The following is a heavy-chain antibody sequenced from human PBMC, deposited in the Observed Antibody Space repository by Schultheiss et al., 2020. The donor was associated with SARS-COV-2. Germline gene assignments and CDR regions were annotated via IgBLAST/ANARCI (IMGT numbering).Heavy chain of an antibody. CDR1: GFTFSSYG. CDR2: IKQDGSEK. D-gene: IGHD6-19*01. CDR3: ARGGQWLVQQRHFDY. V-gene: IGHV3-7*01. Sequence: GESLKISCAASGFTFSSYGMHWVRQAPGKGLEWVANIKQDGSEKYYVDSVKGRFTISRDNSKNTLYLQMNSLRAEDTAVYYCARGGQWLVQQRHFDYWGQGTLVTVSS. J-gene: IGHJ4*02.